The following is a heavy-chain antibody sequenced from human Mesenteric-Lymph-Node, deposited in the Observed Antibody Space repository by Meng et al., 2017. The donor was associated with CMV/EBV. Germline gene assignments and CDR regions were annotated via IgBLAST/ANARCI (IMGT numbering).Heavy chain of an antibody. D-gene: IGHD3-3*01. Sequence: GGSLRLSCAASGFSFSTFGMHWVRQAPGKGLEWVANIKQDGSEKYYVDSVKGRFTISRDNAKNSLYLQMNSLRAEDTAVYYCARDPFYDFWSGYPVYFDYWGQGTLVTVSS. V-gene: IGHV3-7*01. J-gene: IGHJ4*02. CDR2: IKQDGSEK. CDR3: ARDPFYDFWSGYPVYFDY. CDR1: GFSFSTFG.